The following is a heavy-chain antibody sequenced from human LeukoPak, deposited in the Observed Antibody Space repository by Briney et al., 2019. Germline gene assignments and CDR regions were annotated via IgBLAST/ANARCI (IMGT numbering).Heavy chain of an antibody. CDR3: ARALKRGIVVVPAASGGDVFDY. CDR1: GGSFSGYY. V-gene: IGHV4-34*01. CDR2: INHSGST. Sequence: SETLSLTFAVYGGSFSGYYWSWIRQPPGKGLEWIGEINHSGSTNYNPSLKSRVTISVDTSKNQFSLKLSSVTAADTAVYYCARALKRGIVVVPAASGGDVFDYWGQGTLVTVSS. D-gene: IGHD2-2*01. J-gene: IGHJ4*02.